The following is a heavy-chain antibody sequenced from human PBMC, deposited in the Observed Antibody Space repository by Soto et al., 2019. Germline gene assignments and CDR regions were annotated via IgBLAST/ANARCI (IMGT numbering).Heavy chain of an antibody. Sequence: SETLSLTCTVSGGSISSGDYYWSWIRQPPGKGLEWIGYIYYGGTTYYNPSLKSRITISLDTSKNQISLRLSSVTAADTAVYYCARHVHNQGYEYYFASWGQGTLVTVSS. CDR2: IYYGGTT. J-gene: IGHJ4*02. V-gene: IGHV4-30-4*01. D-gene: IGHD3-3*01. CDR3: ARHVHNQGYEYYFAS. CDR1: GGSISSGDYY.